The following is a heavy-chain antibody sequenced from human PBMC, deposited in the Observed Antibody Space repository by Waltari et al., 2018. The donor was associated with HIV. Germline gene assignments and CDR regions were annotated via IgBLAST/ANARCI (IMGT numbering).Heavy chain of an antibody. J-gene: IGHJ5*01. D-gene: IGHD4-17*01. CDR3: ARLRDYGDYGHYDS. Sequence: QVQLQESGPGLVSPSGPLSLTCAVTSGSLRSSKWWYWLRQPPGKGLEWIVEIEHSGNFNFNSSFKSRAALSVDRSKNHFYLKLTSVTTADTATYFCARLRDYGDYGHYDSWGRGTLVGVSS. CDR1: SGSLRSSKW. V-gene: IGHV4-4*02. CDR2: IEHSGNF.